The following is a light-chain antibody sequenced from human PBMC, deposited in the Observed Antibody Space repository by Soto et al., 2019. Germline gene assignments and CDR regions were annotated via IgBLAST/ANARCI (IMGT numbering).Light chain of an antibody. J-gene: IGKJ2*01. CDR1: QNFGNTF. CDR2: GAS. Sequence: ETVLTQSPGTLSLSPGERATLSCRASQNFGNTFLAWYQQKPGQAPRLLIYGASDRATGIPDRFSGSGSGTDFTLTISRLEPEDFAEYYCQQYGSSPYTFGHGTKLEIK. CDR3: QQYGSSPYT. V-gene: IGKV3-20*01.